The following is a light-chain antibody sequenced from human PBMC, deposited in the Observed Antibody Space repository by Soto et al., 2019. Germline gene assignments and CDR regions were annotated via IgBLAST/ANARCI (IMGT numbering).Light chain of an antibody. Sequence: EIVLTQSPGTLSLSPGERATLSCTASQSVSSSYLAWYQQKPGQAPRLLIYGASSRATGIPDRFSGSGSETDFTLTISRLEPEDFAVYFCQQYCSSSWTFGQGTKVEIK. CDR1: QSVSSSY. CDR2: GAS. J-gene: IGKJ1*01. CDR3: QQYCSSSWT. V-gene: IGKV3-20*01.